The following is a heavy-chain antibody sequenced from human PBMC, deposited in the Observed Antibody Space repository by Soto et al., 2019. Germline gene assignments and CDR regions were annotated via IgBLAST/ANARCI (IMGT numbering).Heavy chain of an antibody. CDR1: GYTFTGYY. V-gene: IGHV1-2*02. CDR3: ARVVWFGELLSRYYGMDV. J-gene: IGHJ6*02. CDR2: INPNSGDT. D-gene: IGHD3-10*01. Sequence: SVKVPCKASGYTFTGYYVHWVRQAPGQGLEWMGWINPNSGDTYLAQRFQGRVTMNRDTSIGTAYMELRSLRSDDTAVYYCARVVWFGELLSRYYGMDVWGQGTTGTVSS.